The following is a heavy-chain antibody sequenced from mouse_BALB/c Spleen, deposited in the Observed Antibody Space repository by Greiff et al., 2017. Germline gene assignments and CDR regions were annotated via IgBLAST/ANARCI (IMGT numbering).Heavy chain of an antibody. V-gene: IGHV1S22*01. J-gene: IGHJ2*01. Sequence: LQQPGSELVRPGASVKLSCKASGYTFTSYWMHWVKQRPGQGLEWIGNIYPGSGSTNYDEKFKSKATLTVDTSSSTAYMQLSSLTSEDSAVYYWTKGGGLLDYWGQGTTLTVSS. CDR1: GYTFTSYW. CDR3: TKGGGLLDY. CDR2: IYPGSGST. D-gene: IGHD2-2*01.